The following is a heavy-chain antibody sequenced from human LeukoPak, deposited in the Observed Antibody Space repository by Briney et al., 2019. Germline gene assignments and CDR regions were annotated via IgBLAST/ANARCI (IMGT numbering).Heavy chain of an antibody. CDR1: GYTFTTNA. CDR2: INTGSGNT. V-gene: IGHV1-3*04. Sequence: GASVKVSCKASGYTFTTNAIHWVRQAPGHRLEWMGWINTGSGNTKYSQNFQGRVTITRDTSATTAYMDLTSLRSEDTAVYYCAREVWPYCFDYWGQGTLVTVSS. J-gene: IGHJ4*02. CDR3: AREVWPYCFDY.